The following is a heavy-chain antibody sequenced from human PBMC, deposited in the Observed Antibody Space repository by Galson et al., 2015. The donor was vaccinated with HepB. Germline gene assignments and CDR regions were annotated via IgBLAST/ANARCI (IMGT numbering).Heavy chain of an antibody. CDR2: ISSSSSYI. CDR3: ARDGDIVATIDYFDY. J-gene: IGHJ4*02. Sequence: SLRLSCAASGFTFSSYSMNWVRQAPGKGLEWVSSISSSSSYIYYADSVKGRFTISRDNAKNSLYLQMNSLRAEDTAVYYCARDGDIVATIDYFDYWGQGTLVTVSS. D-gene: IGHD5-12*01. CDR1: GFTFSSYS. V-gene: IGHV3-21*01.